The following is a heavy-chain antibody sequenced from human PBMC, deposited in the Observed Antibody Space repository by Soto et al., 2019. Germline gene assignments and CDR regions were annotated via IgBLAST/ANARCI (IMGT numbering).Heavy chain of an antibody. Sequence: SETLSLTCSVSGGSISSYYWSWIRQPPGKGLEWIGYIYYSGSTNYNPSLKSRVTISVDTSKNQFSLKLSSVTAADTAVYYCARALMVRGVIQLGHYYYYYMDVWGKGTTVTVSS. CDR2: IYYSGST. V-gene: IGHV4-59*08. CDR1: GGSISSYY. J-gene: IGHJ6*03. CDR3: ARALMVRGVIQLGHYYYYYMDV. D-gene: IGHD3-10*01.